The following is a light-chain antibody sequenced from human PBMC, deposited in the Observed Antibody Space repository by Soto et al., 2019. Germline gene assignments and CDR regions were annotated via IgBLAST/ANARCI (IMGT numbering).Light chain of an antibody. J-gene: IGKJ5*01. V-gene: IGKV3-15*01. CDR3: QQRGDWPPIT. Sequence: EIVMTQSPATLSVSPGERATLSCRASQSVSRDLAWYQQKPGQAPRLLIRDASTRATGIPARFSGSGSGTEFTLTISSLQSEDFAVYFCQQRGDWPPITFGQGTRLEIK. CDR2: DAS. CDR1: QSVSRD.